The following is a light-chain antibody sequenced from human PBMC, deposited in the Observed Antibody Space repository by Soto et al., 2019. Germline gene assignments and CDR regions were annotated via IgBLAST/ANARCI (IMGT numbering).Light chain of an antibody. J-gene: IGKJ5*01. V-gene: IGKV1-5*01. Sequence: DIQMTQSPSTLSASVVDRVTITCRASQSISSWLAWYQQKPGKAPKLLIYDASSLESGVPSRFSGSGSGTEFTLTISSLEPEDFAVYYCKQRSNWPPITFGQGTRLEIK. CDR2: DAS. CDR1: QSISSW. CDR3: KQRSNWPPIT.